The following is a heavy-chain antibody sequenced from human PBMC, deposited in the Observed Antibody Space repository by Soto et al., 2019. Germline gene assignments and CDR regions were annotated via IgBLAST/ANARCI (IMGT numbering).Heavy chain of an antibody. CDR3: ARDFIPAREDGFDY. Sequence: ASVKVSCKASGYTFTNYGVSWVRQAPGQGLEWMGWISAYNTNTRFAQKFQGRVTMTTDASTSKAYLELRSLRSDDTAVYYCARDFIPAREDGFDYWGQGTLVAVS. J-gene: IGHJ4*02. V-gene: IGHV1-18*01. D-gene: IGHD2-2*01. CDR1: GYTFTNYG. CDR2: ISAYNTNT.